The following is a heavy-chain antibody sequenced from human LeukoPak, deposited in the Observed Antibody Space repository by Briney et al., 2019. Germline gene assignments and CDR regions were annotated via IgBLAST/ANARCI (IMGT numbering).Heavy chain of an antibody. CDR1: GYTFTGHY. V-gene: IGHV1-8*03. CDR2: MNPKSGDT. Sequence: ASVKVSCMASGYTFTGHYMHWVRQATGQGLEWMGWMNPKSGDTGYSQKFQGGVFITRDTSINTAYMELSSLGSDDTAVYYCARDGRGSRSSWFDPWGQGTLVIVSS. J-gene: IGHJ5*02. D-gene: IGHD3-10*01. CDR3: ARDGRGSRSSWFDP.